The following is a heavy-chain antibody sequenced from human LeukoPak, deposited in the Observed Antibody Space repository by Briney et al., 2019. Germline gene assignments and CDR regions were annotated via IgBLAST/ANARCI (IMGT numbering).Heavy chain of an antibody. J-gene: IGHJ5*02. V-gene: IGHV4-59*12. CDR1: DGSISSYY. D-gene: IGHD6-19*01. CDR3: ARDYNSSGWYWFDP. CDR2: IYYSGST. Sequence: PSETLSLTCTVSDGSISSYYWSWIRQPPGKGLEWIGYIYYSGSTNYNPSLNSRVTISVDTSKNQFSLKLSSVTAADTAVYYCARDYNSSGWYWFDPWGQGTLVTVSS.